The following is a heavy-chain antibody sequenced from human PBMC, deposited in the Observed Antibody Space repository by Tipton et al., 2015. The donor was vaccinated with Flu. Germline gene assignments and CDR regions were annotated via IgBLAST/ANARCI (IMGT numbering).Heavy chain of an antibody. J-gene: IGHJ4*02. CDR1: GGTLRSYG. Sequence: QVQLVQSGAEVKKPGSSVKVSCKASGGTLRSYGISWVRQAPGQGLEWMGGLMPIFGAPKYAQKFQGRVTIIADESTSTAYMELTSLRSEDTAVYYCACPPHNNGWSPYFYFDDWGQGTLVTVSS. CDR3: ACPPHNNGWSPYFYFDD. D-gene: IGHD6-19*01. V-gene: IGHV1-69*01. CDR2: LMPIFGAP.